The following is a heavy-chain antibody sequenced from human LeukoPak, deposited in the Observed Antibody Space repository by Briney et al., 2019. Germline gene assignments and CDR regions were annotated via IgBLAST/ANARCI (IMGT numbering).Heavy chain of an antibody. V-gene: IGHV5-51*01. CDR1: GYSFSSNW. CDR2: IYPGDSDT. Sequence: GESLKISCKGSGYSFSSNWIAWVRQMPGKGLEWMGIIYPGDSDTRYSPSFEGQVTISADKSISTAYLQWSSLKASDTAMYYCARVQIRGVTIDAFDIWGQGTIVTVSS. D-gene: IGHD3-10*01. CDR3: ARVQIRGVTIDAFDI. J-gene: IGHJ3*02.